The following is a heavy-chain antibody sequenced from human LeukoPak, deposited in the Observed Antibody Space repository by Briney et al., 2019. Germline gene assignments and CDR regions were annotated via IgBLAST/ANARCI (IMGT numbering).Heavy chain of an antibody. V-gene: IGHV4-59*02. Sequence: PSETLSLTCTVSGAAVSSYYWSWIRQPPRKGREWIGFIYYSGSTNYDPSLKSRVTISVDTSKNQFSLKLNSVTAADAAVYYCARDPRTIVGASYWYFDLWGRGTLVTVSS. CDR1: GAAVSSYY. CDR3: ARDPRTIVGASYWYFDL. J-gene: IGHJ2*01. CDR2: IYYSGST. D-gene: IGHD1-26*01.